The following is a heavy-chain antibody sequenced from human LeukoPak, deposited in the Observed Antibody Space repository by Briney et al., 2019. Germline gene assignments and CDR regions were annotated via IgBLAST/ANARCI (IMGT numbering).Heavy chain of an antibody. V-gene: IGHV3-33*01. J-gene: IGHJ4*02. D-gene: IGHD3-3*01. CDR2: IWYDGSNK. Sequence: LSGGSLRLSCAASGFTFSSYGMHWVRQAPGKGLEWVAVIWYDGSNKYYADSVKGRFTISRDNSKNTLYLQMNSLRAEDTAVYYCVRKGVYYDFWSGYYGFDYWGQGTLVTVSS. CDR1: GFTFSSYG. CDR3: VRKGVYYDFWSGYYGFDY.